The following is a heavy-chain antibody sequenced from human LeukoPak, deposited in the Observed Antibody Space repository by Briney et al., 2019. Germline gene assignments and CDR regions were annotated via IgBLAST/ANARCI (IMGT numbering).Heavy chain of an antibody. CDR2: IDPSDSYT. Sequence: PGESLKSSCKGSGYSFTSYWISWVRQMPGKSLEWMGRIDPSDSYTNYSPSFQGHVTISADKSISTAYLQWSSLKASDTAMYYCARLFVDTAMGTADFGYWGQGTLVTVSS. V-gene: IGHV5-10-1*01. CDR1: GYSFTSYW. CDR3: ARLFVDTAMGTADFGY. D-gene: IGHD5-18*01. J-gene: IGHJ4*02.